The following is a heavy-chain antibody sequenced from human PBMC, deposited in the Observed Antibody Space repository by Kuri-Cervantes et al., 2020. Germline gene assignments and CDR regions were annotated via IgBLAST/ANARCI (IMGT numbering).Heavy chain of an antibody. CDR2: TYHTGST. CDR1: GYPISNGYY. J-gene: IGHJ6*03. D-gene: IGHD6-13*01. Sequence: SETLSPTCGVSGYPISNGYYWGWIRQPPGKGLEWIAITYHTGSTYYNPSLKSRVTISVDTSKNQFSLKLSSVTAADTAVYYCARGRGYSSSSDYYYYYMDVWGKGTTVTVSS. V-gene: IGHV4-38-2*01. CDR3: ARGRGYSSSSDYYYYYMDV.